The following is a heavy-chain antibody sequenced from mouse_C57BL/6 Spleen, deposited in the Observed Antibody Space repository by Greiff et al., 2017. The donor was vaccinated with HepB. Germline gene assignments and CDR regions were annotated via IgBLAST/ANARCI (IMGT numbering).Heavy chain of an antibody. CDR3: VREGEGGGNNCPMDY. D-gene: IGHD1-1*02. J-gene: IGHJ4*01. CDR2: IRSKSSNYAT. V-gene: IGHV10-3*01. Sequence: EVMLVESGGGLVQPKGSLKLSCAASGFTFNTYAMHWVRQAPGKGLEWVARIRSKSSNYATYYADSVKDRFTISRDDSQSMLYLQMNNLKTEDTAMYYCVREGEGGGNNCPMDYWGQGTSVTVSS. CDR1: GFTFNTYA.